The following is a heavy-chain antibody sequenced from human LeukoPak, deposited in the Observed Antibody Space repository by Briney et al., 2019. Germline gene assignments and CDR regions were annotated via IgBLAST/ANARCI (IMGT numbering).Heavy chain of an antibody. CDR2: IYYSGST. D-gene: IGHD4-11*01. CDR3: ARAPLYLQGDAFDI. Sequence: SETLSLTCAVYGGSFSGYYWSWIRQPPGKGLEWIGSIYYSGSTYYNPSLKSRVTISVDTSKNQFSLKLSSVTAADTAVYYCARAPLYLQGDAFDIWGQGTMVTVSS. V-gene: IGHV4-34*01. CDR1: GGSFSGYY. J-gene: IGHJ3*02.